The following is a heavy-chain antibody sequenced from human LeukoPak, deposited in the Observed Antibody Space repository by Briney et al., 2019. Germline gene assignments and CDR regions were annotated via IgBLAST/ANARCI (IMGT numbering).Heavy chain of an antibody. Sequence: SETLSLTCTVSGGSISSSSCFWGWIRQPPGKGLEWIGSIYYSGCTYYNPSLESRVTLSVDTSKNQFSLKLSSVTAADTAVYYCARDLAVLGYFHFDYWGQGTLVTVSS. CDR3: ARDLAVLGYFHFDY. J-gene: IGHJ4*02. V-gene: IGHV4-39*07. CDR1: GGSISSSSCF. D-gene: IGHD3-22*01. CDR2: IYYSGCT.